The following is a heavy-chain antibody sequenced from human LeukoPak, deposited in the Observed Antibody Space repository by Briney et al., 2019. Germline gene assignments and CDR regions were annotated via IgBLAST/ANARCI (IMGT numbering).Heavy chain of an antibody. J-gene: IGHJ4*02. CDR2: IRYDGSNE. D-gene: IGHD3-22*01. V-gene: IGHV3-30*02. CDR1: GFTFSTYG. Sequence: GGSLRLSCAASGFTFSTYGMHWVRQAPGKGLEWVAFIRYDGSNEYYADSVKGRFTISRDNAKNTIYLQMNSLRAEDTAVYYCVPSDSSGLDWGQGTLVTVSS. CDR3: VPSDSSGLD.